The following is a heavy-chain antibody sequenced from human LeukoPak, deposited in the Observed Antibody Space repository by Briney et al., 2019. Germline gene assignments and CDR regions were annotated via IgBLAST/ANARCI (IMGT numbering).Heavy chain of an antibody. V-gene: IGHV3-21*01. CDR1: GFSFGSYW. CDR2: IAGSSGYI. Sequence: PGGSLRLSCVASGFSFGSYWMAWVRQAPGKGLEWVSSIAGSSGYISYADSVKGRFTISRDNAKKSLYLQMTSLTAEDTAVYYCARDRGAYCGGDCYLGFDYWGRGTLVTVYS. CDR3: ARDRGAYCGGDCYLGFDY. D-gene: IGHD2-21*02. J-gene: IGHJ4*01.